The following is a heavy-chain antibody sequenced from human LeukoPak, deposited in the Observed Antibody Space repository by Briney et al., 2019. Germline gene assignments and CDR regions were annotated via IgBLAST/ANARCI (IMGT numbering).Heavy chain of an antibody. Sequence: SETLSLTCTVSGGSISSYYWSWIRQPPGKGLEWIGYIYYSGSTNYNPSLKSRVTISVDTSKNQFSLKLSSVTAADTAVYYCASVGSYYYDSSGPSNAFDIWGQGTMVTVYS. CDR2: IYYSGST. D-gene: IGHD3-22*01. CDR3: ASVGSYYYDSSGPSNAFDI. V-gene: IGHV4-59*01. J-gene: IGHJ3*02. CDR1: GGSISSYY.